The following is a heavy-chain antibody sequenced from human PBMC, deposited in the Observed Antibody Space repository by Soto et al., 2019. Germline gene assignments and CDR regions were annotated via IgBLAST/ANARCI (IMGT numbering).Heavy chain of an antibody. CDR1: GFTFSSYG. J-gene: IGHJ4*02. CDR3: ARGNDFWSGYPYYFDY. V-gene: IGHV3-33*01. D-gene: IGHD3-3*01. CDR2: IWYDGSNK. Sequence: GSLRLSCAASGFTFSSYGMHWVRQAPGKGLEWVAVIWYDGSNKYYADSVKGRFTISRDNSKNTLYLQMNSLRAEDTAVYYCARGNDFWSGYPYYFDYWGQGTLVTVSS.